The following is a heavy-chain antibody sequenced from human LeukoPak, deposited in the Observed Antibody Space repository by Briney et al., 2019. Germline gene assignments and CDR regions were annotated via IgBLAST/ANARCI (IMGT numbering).Heavy chain of an antibody. J-gene: IGHJ4*02. CDR1: GFTFDDYA. CDR3: AKILPYGDPFDY. D-gene: IGHD4-17*01. V-gene: IGHV3-43*02. Sequence: GGSLRLSCAASGFTFDDYAMHWVRQAPGKGLEWVSLISGDGGSTYYADSVKGRFTISRDNSKNTLYLQMNSLRAEDTAVYYCAKILPYGDPFDYWGQGTLVTVSS. CDR2: ISGDGGST.